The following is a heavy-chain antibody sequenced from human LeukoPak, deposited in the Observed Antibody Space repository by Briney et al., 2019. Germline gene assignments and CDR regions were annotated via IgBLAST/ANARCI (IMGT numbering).Heavy chain of an antibody. Sequence: PGGSLRLSCAASGFTVSSNYMSWVRQAPGKGLEWVSVIYSGGSTYYADSVKGRFTISRDNSKNTLYLQMNSLRAEDTAVYYCAREKVGAVYYYGMDVWGQGTTVTVSS. CDR3: AREKVGAVYYYGMDV. D-gene: IGHD1-26*01. CDR2: IYSGGST. V-gene: IGHV3-53*01. CDR1: GFTVSSNY. J-gene: IGHJ6*02.